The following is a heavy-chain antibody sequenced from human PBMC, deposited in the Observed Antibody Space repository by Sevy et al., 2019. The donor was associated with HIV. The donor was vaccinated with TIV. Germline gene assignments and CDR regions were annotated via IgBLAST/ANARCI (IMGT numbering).Heavy chain of an antibody. V-gene: IGHV3-23*01. CDR2: IRGSGDNT. D-gene: IGHD5-18*01. CDR1: GFTFSNYA. Sequence: GGSLRLSCGASGFTFSNYAMSWVRQAPDKGLEWVSSIRGSGDNTYNADSVKGRFTVSRDNSKNTLYLQMNSLRAEDTAVYYCAKDSGDDNYGLFDYWGQGTLVTVSS. J-gene: IGHJ4*02. CDR3: AKDSGDDNYGLFDY.